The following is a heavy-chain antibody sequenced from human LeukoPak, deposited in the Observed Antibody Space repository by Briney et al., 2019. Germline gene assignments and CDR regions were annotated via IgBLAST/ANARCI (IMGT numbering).Heavy chain of an antibody. CDR3: ARQWELTRDAFDI. CDR1: GYTFTGYY. Sequence: ASVKVSCKASGYTFTGYYMHWVRQAPGQGLEWMGWINPNSGGTNYAQKFQGRVTMTRDTSISTAYMELSRLRSDDTAVYYCARQWELTRDAFDIWGQGTMVTVSS. J-gene: IGHJ3*02. V-gene: IGHV1-2*02. D-gene: IGHD1-26*01. CDR2: INPNSGGT.